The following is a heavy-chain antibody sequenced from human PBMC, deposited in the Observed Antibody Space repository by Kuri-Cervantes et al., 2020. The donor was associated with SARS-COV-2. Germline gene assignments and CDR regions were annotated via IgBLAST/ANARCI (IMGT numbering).Heavy chain of an antibody. Sequence: SETLSLTCAVYGGSFSSYYWSWIRQPAGKGLEWIGRIYTSGSTNYNPSLKSRVTMSVDTSKNQFSLKLSSVTAADTAVYYCARVRSSGPIDYWGQGTLVTVSS. CDR2: IYTSGST. CDR1: GGSFSSYY. V-gene: IGHV4-59*10. CDR3: ARVRSSGPIDY. D-gene: IGHD6-19*01. J-gene: IGHJ4*02.